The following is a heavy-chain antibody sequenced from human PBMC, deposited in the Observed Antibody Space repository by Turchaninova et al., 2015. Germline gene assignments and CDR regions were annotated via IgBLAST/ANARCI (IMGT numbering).Heavy chain of an antibody. CDR2: IYPGDSDT. CDR3: ARQEGMVTLEY. CDR1: GYSFTSNG. D-gene: IGHD5-18*01. Sequence: EVQLVPSGAEVKKPGGPLRTSWKGLGYSFTSNGIGVVRQIPGKGLEWMGIIYPGDSDTRYSPSFQGQVTISADKSISTAYLQWSSLKASDTAMYYCARQEGMVTLEYWGQGTLVTVSS. J-gene: IGHJ4*02. V-gene: IGHV5-51*01.